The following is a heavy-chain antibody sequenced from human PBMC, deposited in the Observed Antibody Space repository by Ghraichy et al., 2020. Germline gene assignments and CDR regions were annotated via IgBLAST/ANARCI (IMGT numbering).Heavy chain of an antibody. CDR3: ATGSPLSD. CDR2: ISSDGSIR. J-gene: IGHJ4*02. D-gene: IGHD6-19*01. CDR1: GFTFSNYA. V-gene: IGHV3-30*03. Sequence: GGSLRLSCAASGFTFSNYAMHWVRQAPGKGLECMAIISSDGSIRYYADSVKGRLTISRDNSKNTLYLQMSSLRAEDTALYYCATGSPLSDWGQGALVTVSS.